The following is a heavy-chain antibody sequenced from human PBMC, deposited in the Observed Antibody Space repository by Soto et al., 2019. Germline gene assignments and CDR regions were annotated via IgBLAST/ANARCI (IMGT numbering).Heavy chain of an antibody. CDR2: IIPIFGTA. Sequence: SVKVSCKASGGTFSSYAISWVRQAPGQGLEWMGGIIPIFGTANYAQKFQGRVTITADESTSTAYMELSSLRSEDTAVYYCARPARKSSYYYYGMDVWGQGTTVTVYS. V-gene: IGHV1-69*13. J-gene: IGHJ6*02. CDR3: ARPARKSSYYYYGMDV. CDR1: GGTFSSYA. D-gene: IGHD2-15*01.